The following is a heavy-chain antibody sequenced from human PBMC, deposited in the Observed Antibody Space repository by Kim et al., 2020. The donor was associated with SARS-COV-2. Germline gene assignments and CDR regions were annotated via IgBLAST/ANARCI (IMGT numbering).Heavy chain of an antibody. Sequence: YADSVKGRFAISRHNSKNTLYLQMTSLRAEDTAVYYCARDPPPYCYMDVWGKGTTVTVSS. J-gene: IGHJ6*03. V-gene: IGHV3-53*04. CDR3: ARDPPPYCYMDV.